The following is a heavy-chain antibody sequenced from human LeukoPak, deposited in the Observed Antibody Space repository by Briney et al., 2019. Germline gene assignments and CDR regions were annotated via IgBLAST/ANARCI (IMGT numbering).Heavy chain of an antibody. V-gene: IGHV3-30-3*01. D-gene: IGHD5-18*01. Sequence: GGSLRLSCAASGFTFSSYAMHWVRQAPGKGLEWVAVISYVGSNKYYADSVKGRFTISRDNSKNTLYLQMNSLRAEDTAGYYCASPGDTAMAVFDYWGQGTLVTVSS. CDR2: ISYVGSNK. CDR3: ASPGDTAMAVFDY. J-gene: IGHJ4*02. CDR1: GFTFSSYA.